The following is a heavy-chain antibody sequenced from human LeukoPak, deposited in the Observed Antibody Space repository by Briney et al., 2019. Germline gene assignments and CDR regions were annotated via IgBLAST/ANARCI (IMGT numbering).Heavy chain of an antibody. CDR2: IYSGGST. CDR3: ARERGYYEYNWFDP. V-gene: IGHV3-53*01. D-gene: IGHD3-22*01. CDR1: GFTVSSNY. J-gene: IGHJ5*02. Sequence: GRSLRLSCAASGFTVSSNYMSWVRQAPGKGLEWVSVIYSGGSTYYADSVKGRFTISRDNSKNTLYLQMNSLRAEDTAVYYCARERGYYEYNWFDPWGQGTLVTVSS.